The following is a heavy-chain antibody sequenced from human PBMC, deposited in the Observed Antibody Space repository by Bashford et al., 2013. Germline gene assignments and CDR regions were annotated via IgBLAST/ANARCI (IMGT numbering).Heavy chain of an antibody. CDR1: GGSISDFL. D-gene: IGHD6-19*01. V-gene: IGHV4-59*01. CDR3: ARGLKLSGYSSGWYGPFDY. J-gene: IGHJ4*02. Sequence: SETLSLTCSVSGGSISDFLLGAGSGSPPGKGLEWIGYIYYNANTHYNPSLRSRVTISVDTSKNQFSLKLSSVTAADTAVYYCARGLKLSGYSSGWYGPFDYWGQGTLVTVSS. CDR2: IYYNANT.